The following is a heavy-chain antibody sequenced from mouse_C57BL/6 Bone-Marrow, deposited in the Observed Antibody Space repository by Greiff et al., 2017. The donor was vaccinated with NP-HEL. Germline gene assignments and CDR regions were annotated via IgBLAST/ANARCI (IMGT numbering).Heavy chain of an antibody. D-gene: IGHD2-3*01. CDR1: GFTFSDFY. Sequence: EVKVVESGGGLVQSGRSLRLSCATSGFTFSDFYMEWVRQAPGKGLEWIAASRNKANDYTTEYSASVKGRFIVSRDTSQSILYLQMNALRAEDTAIYYCARDASLIDGGFAYWGQGTLVTVSA. V-gene: IGHV7-1*01. CDR3: ARDASLIDGGFAY. CDR2: SRNKANDYTT. J-gene: IGHJ3*01.